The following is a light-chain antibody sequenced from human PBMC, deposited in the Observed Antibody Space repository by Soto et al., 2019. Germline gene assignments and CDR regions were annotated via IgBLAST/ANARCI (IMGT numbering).Light chain of an antibody. Sequence: QSVLTQPRSVSGPPGQSVAISCTGTSSDVGGYNYVSWYQQYPGKAPKLIIYDVSKRPSGVPDRFSGSKSGNTASLTISGLQAEDEADYYCCSYAGTYTLWVFGGGTKVTVL. CDR3: CSYAGTYTLWV. CDR2: DVS. V-gene: IGLV2-11*01. CDR1: SSDVGGYNY. J-gene: IGLJ3*02.